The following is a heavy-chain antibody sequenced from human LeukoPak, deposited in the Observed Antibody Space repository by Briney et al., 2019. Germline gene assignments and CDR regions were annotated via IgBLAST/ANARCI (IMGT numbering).Heavy chain of an antibody. Sequence: ASVKVSCKASGYSFVGYGITWVRQAPGQGLEWMGWFNPENGNTNYAQKVQGRVTMTADTSPSTSYMELRSLRSDDTAVYYCAREHSSSWDQFDYWGQGTLVTVSS. D-gene: IGHD6-13*01. CDR1: GYSFVGYG. CDR2: FNPENGNT. V-gene: IGHV1-18*01. CDR3: AREHSSSWDQFDY. J-gene: IGHJ4*02.